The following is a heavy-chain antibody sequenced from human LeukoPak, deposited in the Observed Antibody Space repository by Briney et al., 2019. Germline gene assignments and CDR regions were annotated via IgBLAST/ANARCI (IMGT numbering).Heavy chain of an antibody. V-gene: IGHV3-30*18. Sequence: PGRSLRLSCAASGFTFSSYGMHWVRQAPGKGLEWVAVISYDGSNKYYADSVKGRFTISRDNSKNTLYLQMNSLRAEDTAVYYCAKDHYDSSGYYWSGTPSEVEGFDYWGQGTLVTVSS. J-gene: IGHJ4*02. CDR1: GFTFSSYG. D-gene: IGHD3-22*01. CDR2: ISYDGSNK. CDR3: AKDHYDSSGYYWSGTPSEVEGFDY.